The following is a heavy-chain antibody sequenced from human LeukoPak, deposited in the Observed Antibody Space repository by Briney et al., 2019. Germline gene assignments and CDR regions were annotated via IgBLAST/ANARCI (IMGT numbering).Heavy chain of an antibody. V-gene: IGHV3-23*01. D-gene: IGHD3-22*01. J-gene: IGHJ4*02. CDR3: AKDTTRYYYDSSALPGY. Sequence: SGGSLRLSCAASGFTFSSYAMSWVRQAPGKGLEWVSAISGSGGSTYYADSVKGRFTISRDNSKNTLYLQMNSLRAEDTAVYYCAKDTTRYYYDSSALPGYWGQGTLVTVSS. CDR2: ISGSGGST. CDR1: GFTFSSYA.